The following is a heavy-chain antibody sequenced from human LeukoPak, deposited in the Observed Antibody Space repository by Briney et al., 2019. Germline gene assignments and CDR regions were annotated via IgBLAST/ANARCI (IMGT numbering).Heavy chain of an antibody. CDR2: ISAYNGNT. CDR3: ARYRGSGSYGYYYHGMDV. J-gene: IGHJ6*02. V-gene: IGHV1-18*01. D-gene: IGHD3-10*01. Sequence: ASVKVSCKASGYTFTSYGISWVRQAPGQGLEWMGWISAYNGNTNYAQKLQGRVTMTTDTSTSTAYMELRSLRSDDTAVYYCARYRGSGSYGYYYHGMDVWGQGTTVTVSS. CDR1: GYTFTSYG.